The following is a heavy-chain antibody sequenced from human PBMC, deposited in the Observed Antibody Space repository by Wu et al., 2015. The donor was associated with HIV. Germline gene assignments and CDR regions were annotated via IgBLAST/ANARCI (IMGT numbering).Heavy chain of an antibody. CDR3: ARDLPVITYFWSWLSHTR. V-gene: IGHV1-18*01. CDR2: ISAYNGNT. D-gene: IGHD3-3*01. CDR1: GYTFTSYG. Sequence: QVQLVQSGAEVKKPGASVKVSCKASGYTFTSYGISWVRQAPGQGLEWMGWISAYNGNTNYAQKLQGRVTMTTDTSTSTAYMELRSLRSDDTAVYYCARDLPVITYFWSWLSHTRGDQGTLVTVSS. J-gene: IGHJ4*02.